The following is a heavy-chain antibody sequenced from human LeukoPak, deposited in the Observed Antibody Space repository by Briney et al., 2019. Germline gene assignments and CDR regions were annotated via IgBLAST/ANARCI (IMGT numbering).Heavy chain of an antibody. CDR3: ARGEGIITGTLDY. CDR1: GGSISSYY. D-gene: IGHD1-20*01. V-gene: IGHV4-59*01. CDR2: IYYSGST. J-gene: IGHJ4*02. Sequence: SETLSLTCTVSGGSISSYYWIWIRQPPGKGLEWIGYIYYSGSTNYNPSLKSRVTISVDTSKNQFSLKLSSVTAAATAVYYCARGEGIITGTLDYWGQGTLVTVSS.